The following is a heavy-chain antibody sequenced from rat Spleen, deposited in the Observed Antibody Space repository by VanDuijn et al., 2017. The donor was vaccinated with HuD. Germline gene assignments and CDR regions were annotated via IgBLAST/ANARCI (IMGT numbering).Heavy chain of an antibody. CDR2: ISYDGSST. CDR3: ARHYYSSLDY. D-gene: IGHD1-2*01. J-gene: IGHJ3*01. Sequence: EVQLVESDGGLVQPGRSLKLSCAASGFTFSDYYMAWVRQAPTKGLEWVATISYDGSSTYYRDSVKGRFTISRDNAKSTLYLQMDSLRSEDTATYYCARHYYSSLDYWGQGTLVTVSS. CDR1: GFTFSDYY. V-gene: IGHV5-29*01.